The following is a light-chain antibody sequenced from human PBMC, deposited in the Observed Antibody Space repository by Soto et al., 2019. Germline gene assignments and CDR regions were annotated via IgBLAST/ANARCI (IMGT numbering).Light chain of an antibody. CDR1: QNIDMY. V-gene: IGKV1-39*01. J-gene: IGKJ1*01. CDR3: QHTFNSPPWT. Sequence: IHMTQSPSSLSASVGDTVTITFRASQNIDMYLNWYQQKPGKAPRVLISGASNLQSGVPSRFSGSGSGTDFTLTISSLQSEDFASYFCQHTFNSPPWTFGQGTKVDIK. CDR2: GAS.